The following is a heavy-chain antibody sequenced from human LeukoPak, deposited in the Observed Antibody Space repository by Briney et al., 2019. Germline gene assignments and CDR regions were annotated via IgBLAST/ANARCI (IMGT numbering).Heavy chain of an antibody. Sequence: SETLSLTCTVSGGSISSGGYYWSWIRQPPGKGLEWIGYIYHSGSTYYNPSLKSRVTISVDRSKNQFSLKVTSVTAADTAVYYCARHGAVAGSPDYWGQGTLVTVSS. J-gene: IGHJ4*02. V-gene: IGHV4-30-2*01. D-gene: IGHD6-19*01. CDR1: GGSISSGGYY. CDR3: ARHGAVAGSPDY. CDR2: IYHSGST.